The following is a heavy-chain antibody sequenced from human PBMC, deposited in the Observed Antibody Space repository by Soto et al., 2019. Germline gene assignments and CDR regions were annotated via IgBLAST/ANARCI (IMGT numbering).Heavy chain of an antibody. CDR3: ARDHPHSYGIYYFDY. J-gene: IGHJ4*02. V-gene: IGHV4-30-2*01. Sequence: ASETLSLTCAVSGGSISSGGYSWSWIRQPPGKGLEWIGYIYHSGSTYYNPSLKSRVTISADTSKNQVSLKLTSVTAADTAVYYCARDHPHSYGIYYFDYWGQGTLVTVSS. CDR2: IYHSGST. D-gene: IGHD5-18*01. CDR1: GGSISSGGYS.